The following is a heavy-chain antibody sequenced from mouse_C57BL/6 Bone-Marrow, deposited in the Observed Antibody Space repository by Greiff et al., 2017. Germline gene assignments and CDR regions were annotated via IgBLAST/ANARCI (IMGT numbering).Heavy chain of an antibody. D-gene: IGHD1-1*01. V-gene: IGHV1-81*01. CDR1: GYTFTSYG. Sequence: VTLMESGAELARPGASVKLSCKASGYTFTSYGISWVKQRTGQGLEWIGEIYPRSGNTYYNEKFKGKATLTADKSSSTAYMELRSLTSEDSAVYFCARDYGSSYYFDYWGQGTTLTVSS. J-gene: IGHJ2*01. CDR3: ARDYGSSYYFDY. CDR2: IYPRSGNT.